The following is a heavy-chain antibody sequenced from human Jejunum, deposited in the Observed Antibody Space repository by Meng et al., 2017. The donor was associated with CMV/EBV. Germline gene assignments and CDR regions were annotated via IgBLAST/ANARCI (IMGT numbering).Heavy chain of an antibody. CDR2: ISSSSRYI. V-gene: IGHV3-21*01. J-gene: IGHJ5*02. CDR3: ARDIDH. Sequence: VRLGGSWGWPGQPCGSLRLSCIGSGFTFSSYNMNWVRQAPGKGLEWVSSISSSSRYINYADSVKGRFTISRDNAKNSLYLQMNSLRVGDTAIYYCARDIDHWGQGTLVTVSS. CDR1: GFTFSSYN.